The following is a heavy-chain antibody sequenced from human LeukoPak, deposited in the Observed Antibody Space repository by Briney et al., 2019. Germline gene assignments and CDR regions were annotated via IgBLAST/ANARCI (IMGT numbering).Heavy chain of an antibody. Sequence: GGSLRLSCAASGFTFSNAWMSWVRQAPGKGLEWVSSISSSSCNIYYADSVKGRFTISRDNAKNSLYLQMNSLRAEDTAVYYCARAGYYYDSSGYYVMTEIDYWGQGTLVTVSS. J-gene: IGHJ4*02. V-gene: IGHV3-21*01. CDR3: ARAGYYYDSSGYYVMTEIDY. CDR2: ISSSSCNI. D-gene: IGHD3-22*01. CDR1: GFTFSNAW.